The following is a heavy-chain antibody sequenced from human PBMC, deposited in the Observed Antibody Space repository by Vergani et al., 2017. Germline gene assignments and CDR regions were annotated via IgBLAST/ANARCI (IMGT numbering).Heavy chain of an antibody. CDR3: ARPSSGWLGANPYYVDY. CDR2: INTGNGNT. Sequence: QVQLVQSGAEVKKPGASVKVSCKASGYTFTSYAMHWVRQAPGQRLEWMGWINTGNGNTKYSQKFQGRVTITRDTSASTAYMELSSLRSEDTAVYYCARPSSGWLGANPYYVDYWGQGTLVTVSS. J-gene: IGHJ4*02. CDR1: GYTFTSYA. V-gene: IGHV1-3*04. D-gene: IGHD6-19*01.